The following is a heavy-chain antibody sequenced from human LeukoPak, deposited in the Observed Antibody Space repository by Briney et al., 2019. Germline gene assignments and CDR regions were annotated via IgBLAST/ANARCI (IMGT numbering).Heavy chain of an antibody. Sequence: PSETLSLTCTVSGGPISSYYWSWIRQPPGRGLEWIGYIYYSGSTNYNPSLKSRVTISVDTSKNQFSLKLSSVTAADTAVYYCARLDHYWGQGTLVTVSS. CDR3: ARLDHY. CDR1: GGPISSYY. J-gene: IGHJ4*02. V-gene: IGHV4-59*08. CDR2: IYYSGST. D-gene: IGHD2-2*03.